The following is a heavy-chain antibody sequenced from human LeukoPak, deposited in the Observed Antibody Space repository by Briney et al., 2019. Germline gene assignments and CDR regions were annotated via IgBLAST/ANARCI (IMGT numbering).Heavy chain of an antibody. V-gene: IGHV3-23*01. CDR3: LRGDRRDY. J-gene: IGHJ4*02. CDR2: FSGSGATT. CDR1: GFTFSRFA. Sequence: GGSLRLSCAASGFTFSRFAMSWVRQAPGKGLEWVSGFSGSGATTYSADSVKGRFTISRDNAKDSLYLQMNSLRVEDTAVYYCLRGDRRDYWGQGTLVTVSS.